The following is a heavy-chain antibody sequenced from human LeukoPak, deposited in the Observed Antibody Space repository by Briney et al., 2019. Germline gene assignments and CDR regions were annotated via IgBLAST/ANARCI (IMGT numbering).Heavy chain of an antibody. CDR3: ARGSSGWYSVAY. V-gene: IGHV1-46*01. CDR1: GYTCTSYY. CDR2: INPSGGST. J-gene: IGHJ4*02. Sequence: ASVRFSCKAAGYTCTSYYMNWGRQAPGQGLEWMGIINPSGGSTSYAQKFQGRVTMTRDTSTSTVYMELSSLRSEDTAVYYCARGSSGWYSVAYWGQGTLVTVSS. D-gene: IGHD6-19*01.